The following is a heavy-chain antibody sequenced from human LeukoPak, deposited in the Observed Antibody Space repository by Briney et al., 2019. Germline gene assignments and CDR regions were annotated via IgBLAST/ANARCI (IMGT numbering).Heavy chain of an antibody. CDR3: AKIAVGPGVVAAYNWFDP. J-gene: IGHJ5*02. Sequence: GGSLRLSCAASGFTFSSYAMSWVRQAPGKGLEWVSAISGSGGSTYYADSVKGRFTISRDNSKNTLYLQMNSLRAEDTAVYYCAKIAVGPGVVAAYNWFDPWGQGTLVTVSS. CDR1: GFTFSSYA. D-gene: IGHD2-15*01. V-gene: IGHV3-23*01. CDR2: ISGSGGST.